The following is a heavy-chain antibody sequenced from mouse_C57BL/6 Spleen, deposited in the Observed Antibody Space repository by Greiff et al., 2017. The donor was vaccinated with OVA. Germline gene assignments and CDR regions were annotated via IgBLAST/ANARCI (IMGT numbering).Heavy chain of an antibody. Sequence: QVQLQQSGPELVKPGASVKISCKASGYAFSSSWMNWVKQRPGKGLEWIGRIYPGDGDTNYNGKFKGKATLTADKSSSTAYMQLSSLTTEDSAVYFCARSGMAYWGQGTLVTVSA. J-gene: IGHJ3*01. D-gene: IGHD3-1*01. CDR3: ARSGMAY. CDR1: GYAFSSSW. CDR2: IYPGDGDT. V-gene: IGHV1-82*01.